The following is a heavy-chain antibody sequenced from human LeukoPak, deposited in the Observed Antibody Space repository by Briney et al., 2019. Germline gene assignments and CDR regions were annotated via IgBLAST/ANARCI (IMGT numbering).Heavy chain of an antibody. CDR2: ISCDGSNK. CDR3: AKDHCSSTSCYIFDY. J-gene: IGHJ4*02. V-gene: IGHV3-30*18. CDR1: GFTFSSYG. D-gene: IGHD2-2*01. Sequence: EAGRSLRLSCAASGFTFSSYGMHWVRQAPGKGLEWVAVISCDGSNKYYADSVKGRFTISRDNSKNTLYLQMNSLRAEDTAVYYCAKDHCSSTSCYIFDYWGQGTLVTVSS.